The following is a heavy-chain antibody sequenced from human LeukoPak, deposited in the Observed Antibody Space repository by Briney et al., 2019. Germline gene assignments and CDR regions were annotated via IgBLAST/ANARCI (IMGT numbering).Heavy chain of an antibody. CDR3: ARVTRWAGLDF. CDR2: IYYSGST. V-gene: IGHV4-30-4*01. CDR1: GGSISSGDKY. Sequence: SQTLSLTCNVSGGSISSGDKYWSWIRQPPGKGLEWIGYIYYSGSTYYNPSLKSRLTISVDASENQFSLHLTSVTAAATAVYFCARVTRWAGLDFWGQGTLVTVSS. J-gene: IGHJ4*02. D-gene: IGHD2-21*02.